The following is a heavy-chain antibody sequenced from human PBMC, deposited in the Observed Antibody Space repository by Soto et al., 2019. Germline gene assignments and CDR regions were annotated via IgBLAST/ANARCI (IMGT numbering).Heavy chain of an antibody. CDR1: GGSISSYY. V-gene: IGHV4-59*01. CDR3: ARARRIAAAIDY. Sequence: SETLSLTCTVSGGSISSYYWSWIRQPPGKGLEWIGYIYYSGSTNYNPSLKSRVTISVDTSKNQFSLKLSSVTAADTAVYYCARARRIAAAIDYWGQGTLVTVSS. D-gene: IGHD6-13*01. CDR2: IYYSGST. J-gene: IGHJ4*02.